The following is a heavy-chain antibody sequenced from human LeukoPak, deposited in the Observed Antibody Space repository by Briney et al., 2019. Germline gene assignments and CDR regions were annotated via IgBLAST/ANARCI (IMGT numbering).Heavy chain of an antibody. CDR1: GFTFSSYA. Sequence: GGSLRLSCAASGFTFSSYAMTWVRQAPGKGLEWVSLISATGGSSYYADSVKGRFTISRDNSKNTLYLQMNSLRAEDTAVYYCAKDSGYCGGDCYSYWGQGTLVTVSS. CDR3: AKDSGYCGGDCYSY. J-gene: IGHJ4*02. CDR2: ISATGGSS. D-gene: IGHD2-21*02. V-gene: IGHV3-23*01.